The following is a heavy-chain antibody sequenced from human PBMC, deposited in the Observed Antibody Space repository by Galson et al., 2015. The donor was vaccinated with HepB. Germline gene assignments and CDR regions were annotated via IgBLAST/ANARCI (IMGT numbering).Heavy chain of an antibody. CDR3: ARTCSSTSCYGWFDP. V-gene: IGHV1-18*01. D-gene: IGHD2-2*01. J-gene: IGHJ5*02. CDR2: ISGYNGNT. CDR1: GYTLTELS. Sequence: SVKVSCKVSGYTLTELSMHWVRQAPGQGLEWMGWISGYNGNTNYAQKVQGRVTMTTDTSTSTAYMELRSLRSDDTAVYYCARTCSSTSCYGWFDPWGQGTLVTVSS.